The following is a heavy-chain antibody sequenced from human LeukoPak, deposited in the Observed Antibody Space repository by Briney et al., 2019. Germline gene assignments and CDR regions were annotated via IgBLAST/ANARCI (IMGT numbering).Heavy chain of an antibody. CDR2: IYYSGST. CDR3: ARAPPGYYDILIGYSTEVYFDY. Sequence: SETLSLTCTVSGGSISSSSYYWGWISQPPGKALEWIGRIYYSGSTYYNSSLKSRVTISLDTSKNQFSLKLSSVTAADTAVYYCARAPPGYYDILIGYSTEVYFDYWGQGTLVTVSS. D-gene: IGHD3-9*01. V-gene: IGHV4-39*07. J-gene: IGHJ4*02. CDR1: GGSISSSSYY.